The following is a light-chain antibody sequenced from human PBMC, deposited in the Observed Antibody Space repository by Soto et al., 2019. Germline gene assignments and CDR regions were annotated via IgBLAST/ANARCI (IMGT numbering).Light chain of an antibody. V-gene: IGLV1-51*01. CDR3: GAWDDRLTAYV. CDR2: DNY. CDR1: GSNVGYNS. Sequence: QAVVTQPPSLSAAPGQEVTISCSGSGSNVGYNSVSWYQQLPGTAPKLLIYDNYKRPSGIPARFSGSKSGTSASLGITGLQTGDEADYYCGAWDDRLTAYVFGSGTQLTVL. J-gene: IGLJ1*01.